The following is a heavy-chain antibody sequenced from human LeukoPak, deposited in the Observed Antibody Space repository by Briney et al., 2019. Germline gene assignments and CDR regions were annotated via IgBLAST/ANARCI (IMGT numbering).Heavy chain of an antibody. CDR3: AGVVVAAYHREYYFDY. Sequence: SETLSLTCTVSGGSISSYYWSWIRQPPGTGLEWIGYIYYSGSTNYNPTLKSRVTISVDTSKNQFSLKLSSVTAADTAVYYCAGVVVAAYHREYYFDYWGQGTLVTVSS. CDR2: IYYSGST. CDR1: GGSISSYY. J-gene: IGHJ4*02. D-gene: IGHD2-15*01. V-gene: IGHV4-59*01.